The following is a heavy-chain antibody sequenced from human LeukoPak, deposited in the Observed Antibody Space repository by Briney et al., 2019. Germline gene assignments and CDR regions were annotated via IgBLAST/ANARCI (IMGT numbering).Heavy chain of an antibody. V-gene: IGHV4-59*08. CDR1: GGSLSSYY. J-gene: IGHJ2*01. CDR2: IYYSGGA. Sequence: SETLSLTCTVSGGSLSSYYWSWIRQPPGKGLEWIGYIYYSGGANYNPSLKSRVTISVDTSKNQFSLMLSSVTAADTAVLYCGGSSSSSWIDSYFDLWGRGTLVTVSP. CDR3: GGSSSSSWIDSYFDL. D-gene: IGHD6-13*01.